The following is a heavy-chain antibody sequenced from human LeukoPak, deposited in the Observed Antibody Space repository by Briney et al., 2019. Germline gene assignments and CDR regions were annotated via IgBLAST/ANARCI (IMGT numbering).Heavy chain of an antibody. Sequence: ASVKVSCKASGYTFTSYYMHWVRQAPGQGLEWMGIINPSGGSTSYAQKFQGRVTMTRDMSTSTVYMELSSLRSEDTAVYYCARSIAAAGGGGWFDPWGQGTLVTVSS. J-gene: IGHJ5*02. CDR2: INPSGGST. CDR1: GYTFTSYY. CDR3: ARSIAAAGGGGWFDP. V-gene: IGHV1-46*01. D-gene: IGHD6-13*01.